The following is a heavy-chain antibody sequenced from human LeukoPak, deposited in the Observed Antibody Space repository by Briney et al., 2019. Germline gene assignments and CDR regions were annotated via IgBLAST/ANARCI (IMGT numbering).Heavy chain of an antibody. CDR3: ARSRRTTPRTDAFDI. V-gene: IGHV4-34*01. Sequence: PETLSLTCAVYGGSFSGYYWSWIRQPPGKGLEWIGEINHSGSTNYNPSLKSRVTISVDTSKNQFSLKLSSVTAADTAVYYCARSRRTTPRTDAFDIWGQGTMVTVSS. CDR2: INHSGST. CDR1: GGSFSGYY. D-gene: IGHD1-7*01. J-gene: IGHJ3*02.